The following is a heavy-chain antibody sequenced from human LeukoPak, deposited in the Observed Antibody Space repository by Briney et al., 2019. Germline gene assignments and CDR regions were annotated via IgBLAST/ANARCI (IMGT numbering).Heavy chain of an antibody. V-gene: IGHV3-11*06. J-gene: IGHJ4*02. CDR1: GFTFSDYY. CDR2: ISNSGSHT. CDR3: ARVGSIAAAGTPDY. Sequence: GGSLRLSCAASGFTFSDYYMSWIRQAPGKGLEWVSYISNSGSHTSYADSVKGRFTISRDNAKNSLSLQVNSLRADDTAVYYCARVGSIAAAGTPDYWGLGTLVTVSS. D-gene: IGHD6-13*01.